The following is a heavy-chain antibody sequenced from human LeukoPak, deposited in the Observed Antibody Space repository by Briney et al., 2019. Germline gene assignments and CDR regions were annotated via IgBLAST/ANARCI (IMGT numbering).Heavy chain of an antibody. CDR1: GYTFTSYT. CDR3: ARDHPGYDLGQSDY. Sequence: ASVKVSCKASGYTFTSYTMHWVRQAPGQRLEWMGWINAGNGNTKYSQKFQGRVTITRDTSASTACMELSSLRSEDTAVYYCARDHPGYDLGQSDYWGQGTLATVSS. J-gene: IGHJ4*02. CDR2: INAGNGNT. V-gene: IGHV1-3*01. D-gene: IGHD5-12*01.